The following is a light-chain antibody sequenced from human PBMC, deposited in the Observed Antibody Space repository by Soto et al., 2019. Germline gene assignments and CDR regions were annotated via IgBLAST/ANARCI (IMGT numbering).Light chain of an antibody. V-gene: IGKV3-20*01. CDR1: QSVSSN. CDR2: AAS. J-gene: IGKJ1*01. CDR3: QQYDSSPRT. Sequence: EIVLTQSPATLSLSPWERATLSCRASQSVSSNLAWYQQKPGQAPRLLIYAASSRATGIPDRFSGSGSGTDFTLTISRLESEDCAVYYCQQYDSSPRTFGQGTKVDIK.